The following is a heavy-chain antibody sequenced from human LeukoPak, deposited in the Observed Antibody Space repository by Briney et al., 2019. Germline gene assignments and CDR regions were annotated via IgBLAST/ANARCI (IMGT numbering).Heavy chain of an antibody. Sequence: PGGSLRLSCAASGFTFNDYYMSWIRQAPGKGLEWLSYINIGGTNTHYADSVKGRFTISRDNAKKSLCLEMNNLRAEDTAVYYCATDGAGFDTWGQGVLVTASS. V-gene: IGHV3-11*01. CDR2: INIGGTNT. J-gene: IGHJ5*02. CDR1: GFTFNDYY. CDR3: ATDGAGFDT.